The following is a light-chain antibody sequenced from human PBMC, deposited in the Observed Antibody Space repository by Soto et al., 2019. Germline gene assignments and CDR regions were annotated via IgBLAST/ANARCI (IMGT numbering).Light chain of an antibody. CDR2: KAS. CDR1: QTISSW. V-gene: IGKV1-5*03. CDR3: QQYNSYWT. J-gene: IGKJ1*01. Sequence: DIQMTQSPSTLSGSVGDRVTITCRASQTISSWLAWYQQKPGKAPKVLIYKASTLKSGVPSRFSGIGSGTEFTLTISSLKPDDFATYYCQQYNSYWTFGQGTKVDIK.